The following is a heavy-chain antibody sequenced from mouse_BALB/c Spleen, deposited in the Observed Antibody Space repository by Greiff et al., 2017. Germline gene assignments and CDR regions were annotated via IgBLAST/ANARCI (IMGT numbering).Heavy chain of an antibody. CDR3: ARDRYGNYDYAMDY. D-gene: IGHD2-10*02. J-gene: IGHJ4*01. V-gene: IGHV2-9*02. CDR2: IWAGGST. Sequence: VKLVESGPGLVAPSQSLSITCTVSGFSLTSYGVHWVRQPPGKGLEWLGVIWAGGSTNYNSALMSRLSISKDNSKSQVFLKMNSLQTDDTAMYYCARDRYGNYDYAMDYWGQGTSVTVSS. CDR1: GFSLTSYG.